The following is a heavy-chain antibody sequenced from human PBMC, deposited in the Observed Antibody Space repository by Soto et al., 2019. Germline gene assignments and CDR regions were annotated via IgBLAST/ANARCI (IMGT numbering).Heavy chain of an antibody. CDR2: IYYSGST. Sequence: QVQLQESGPGLVKLSQTLSLTCTVSGGSISSGGYYWSWIRQHPGKGLEWIGYIYYSGSTYYNPSLKSRVTISVDTSKNQFSLKLSSVTAADTAVYYCARWSSGSSDAFDIWGQGTMVTVSS. CDR3: ARWSSGSSDAFDI. J-gene: IGHJ3*02. D-gene: IGHD1-26*01. V-gene: IGHV4-31*03. CDR1: GGSISSGGYY.